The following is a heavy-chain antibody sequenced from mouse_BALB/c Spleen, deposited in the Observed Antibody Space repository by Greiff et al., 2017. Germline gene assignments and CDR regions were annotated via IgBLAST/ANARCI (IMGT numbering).Heavy chain of an antibody. CDR3: VRHYGSSYWYFDV. CDR2: IRSKSNNYAT. CDR1: GFTFNTYA. V-gene: IGHV10-1*02. Sequence: DVTLVESGGGLVPPKGSLNLSCAASGFTFNTYAMNWFRQAPGKGLEWVARIRSKSNNYATYYADSVKDRFTISRDDSQSMLYLQMNNLKTEDTAMYYCVRHYGSSYWYFDVWGAGTTVTVSS. D-gene: IGHD1-1*01. J-gene: IGHJ1*01.